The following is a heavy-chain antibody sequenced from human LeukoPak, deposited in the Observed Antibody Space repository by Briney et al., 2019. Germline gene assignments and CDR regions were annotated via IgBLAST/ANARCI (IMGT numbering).Heavy chain of an antibody. CDR1: GFTFSSYS. V-gene: IGHV3-21*01. J-gene: IGHJ6*01. CDR2: ISSSSSYI. D-gene: IGHD2-2*01. Sequence: GGSLRLSCAASGFTFSSYSMNWVRQAPGKGLEWVSSISSSSSYIYYADSVKGRFTISRDNAKNSLYLQMNSLRAEDTAVYYCARDSVVVVPAAYCYYGMDVWGQGTTVTVSS. CDR3: ARDSVVVVPAAYCYYGMDV.